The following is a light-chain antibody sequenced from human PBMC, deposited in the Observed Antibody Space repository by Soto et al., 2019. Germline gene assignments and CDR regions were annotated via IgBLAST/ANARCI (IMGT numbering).Light chain of an antibody. CDR1: QDISRW. CDR3: QQANSFPRT. CDR2: ATS. V-gene: IGKV1-12*01. J-gene: IGKJ2*01. Sequence: DILMTQSPSSVSASVGDRVTITCRASQDISRWLAWYQQKPGKAPKLLIYATSTLQSGVPSRFSGSGSGTDFTLTISRLQPEDFATYFCQQANSFPRTFGQGTKLQI.